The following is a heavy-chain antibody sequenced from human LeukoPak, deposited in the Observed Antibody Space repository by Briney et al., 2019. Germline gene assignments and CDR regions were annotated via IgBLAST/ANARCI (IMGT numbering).Heavy chain of an antibody. V-gene: IGHV3-53*01. D-gene: IGHD6-19*01. CDR1: GFTVSSNY. CDR3: ARGGSGWSSGTNFDY. J-gene: IGHJ4*02. Sequence: GGSLRLSCAASGFTVSSNYMSWVRQAPGKGLEWVSVIYSGGSTYYADSVKGRFTISRDNSKNTLYLQMNSLRAEDTAVYYCARGGSGWSSGTNFDYWGQGTLVTVSS. CDR2: IYSGGST.